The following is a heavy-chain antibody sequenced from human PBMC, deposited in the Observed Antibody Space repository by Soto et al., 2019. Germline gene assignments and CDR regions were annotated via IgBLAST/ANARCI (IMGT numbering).Heavy chain of an antibody. Sequence: QVQLVQSGAEVKKPGASVKVSCKASGYTFTSYDINWVRQATGQGIEWMGWMNPNRGNTGYTQKFQGRVTMTRNTSISTAYMELISLRSEDTAVYYCARGITIFGVVSRVRGQVTLVTVSS. CDR3: ARGITIFGVVSRV. CDR1: GYTFTSYD. V-gene: IGHV1-8*01. CDR2: MNPNRGNT. J-gene: IGHJ4*02. D-gene: IGHD3-3*01.